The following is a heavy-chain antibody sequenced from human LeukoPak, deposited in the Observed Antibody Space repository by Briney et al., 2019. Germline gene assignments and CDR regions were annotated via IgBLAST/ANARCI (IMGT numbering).Heavy chain of an antibody. Sequence: ASVKVSCKASGYTFTGYYMHWVRQAPGQGLEWMGWINPNSGGTNYAQKFQGRVTMTRDTSISTAYMELSRLRSDDTAVYYCARARYSSGWYYFDYWGQRTLVTVSS. CDR2: INPNSGGT. CDR3: ARARYSSGWYYFDY. J-gene: IGHJ4*02. V-gene: IGHV1-2*02. D-gene: IGHD6-19*01. CDR1: GYTFTGYY.